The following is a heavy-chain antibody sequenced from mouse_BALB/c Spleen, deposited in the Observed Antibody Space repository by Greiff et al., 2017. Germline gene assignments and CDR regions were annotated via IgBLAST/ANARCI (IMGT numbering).Heavy chain of an antibody. Sequence: QVQLQQSGAELAKPGASVKMSCKASGYTFTSYWMHWVKQRPGQGLEWIGYNNPSTGYTEYNQKFKDKATLTADKSSSTAYMQLSSLTSEDSAVYYCARSGYRYDGADWGQGTTLTVSS. V-gene: IGHV1-7*01. CDR2: NNPSTGYT. CDR1: GYTFTSYW. J-gene: IGHJ2*01. D-gene: IGHD2-14*01. CDR3: ARSGYRYDGAD.